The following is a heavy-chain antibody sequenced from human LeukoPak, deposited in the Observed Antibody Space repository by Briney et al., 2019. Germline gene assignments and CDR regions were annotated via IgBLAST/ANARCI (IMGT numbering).Heavy chain of an antibody. Sequence: ASVKVSCKASGYTFIRYDMSWVRQATGHGLEWMGWMNPNSGNTDYAQKFQGRVTITRNTSISTVYMELSSLRSEDTSVYYCARVKPDYYYYMDVWGKGTTVTVSS. CDR3: ARVKPDYYYYMDV. D-gene: IGHD1-14*01. CDR1: GYTFIRYD. J-gene: IGHJ6*03. CDR2: MNPNSGNT. V-gene: IGHV1-8*01.